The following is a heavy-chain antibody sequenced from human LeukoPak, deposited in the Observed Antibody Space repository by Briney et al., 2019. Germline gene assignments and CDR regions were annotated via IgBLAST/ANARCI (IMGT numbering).Heavy chain of an antibody. V-gene: IGHV1-2*02. CDR3: ARVYSGYDGFYYGMDV. D-gene: IGHD5-12*01. CDR2: NNPNSGGT. CDR1: GYTFNGYY. Sequence: ASVKVSCKASGYTFNGYYMHWVRQAPGQGLEWMGWNNPNSGGTNYAQKFQGRVTMTRDTSISTAYMELSRLRSDDTAVYYCARVYSGYDGFYYGMDVWGQGTTVTVSS. J-gene: IGHJ6*02.